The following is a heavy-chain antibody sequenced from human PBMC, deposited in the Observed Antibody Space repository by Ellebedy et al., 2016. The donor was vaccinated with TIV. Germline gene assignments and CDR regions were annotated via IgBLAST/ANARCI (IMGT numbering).Heavy chain of an antibody. CDR2: IVVGSGNT. J-gene: IGHJ4*02. V-gene: IGHV1-58*02. Sequence: AASVKVSCKASGFTFTSSAMQWVRQARGQRLEWIGWIVVGSGNTNYAQKFQERVTITRDMSTSTAYMELSSLRSEDTAVYYCAREDPSGSRQFDYWGQGTLVTVSS. D-gene: IGHD1-26*01. CDR3: AREDPSGSRQFDY. CDR1: GFTFTSSA.